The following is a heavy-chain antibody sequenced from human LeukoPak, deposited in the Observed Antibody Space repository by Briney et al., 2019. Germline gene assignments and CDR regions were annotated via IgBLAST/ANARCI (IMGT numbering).Heavy chain of an antibody. CDR3: ARKGKGDCSSTSCYVWGYDYGGNYIDY. CDR1: GFTFSSYG. J-gene: IGHJ4*02. D-gene: IGHD2-2*01. CDR2: ISYDGSNK. Sequence: GGSLRLSCAASGFTFSSYGMHWVRQAPGKGLEWVAVISYDGSNKYYADSVKGRFTISRDNSKNTLYLQMNSLRAEDTAVYYCARKGKGDCSSTSCYVWGYDYGGNYIDYWGQGTLVTVSS. V-gene: IGHV3-30*03.